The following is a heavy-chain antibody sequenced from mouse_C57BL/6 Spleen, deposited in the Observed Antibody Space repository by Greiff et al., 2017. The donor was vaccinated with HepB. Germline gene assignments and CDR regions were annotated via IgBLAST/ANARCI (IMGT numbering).Heavy chain of an antibody. CDR2: ISSGSSTI. Sequence: EVQRVESGGGLVKPGGSLKLSCAASGFTFSDYGMHWVRQAPEKGLEWVAYISSGSSTIYYADTVKGRFTISRDNAKNTLFLQMTRLRSEDAAMYYCARRGGNYGSSYIYWYFDVWGTGTTVTVSS. CDR1: GFTFSDYG. CDR3: ARRGGNYGSSYIYWYFDV. J-gene: IGHJ1*03. V-gene: IGHV5-17*01. D-gene: IGHD1-1*01.